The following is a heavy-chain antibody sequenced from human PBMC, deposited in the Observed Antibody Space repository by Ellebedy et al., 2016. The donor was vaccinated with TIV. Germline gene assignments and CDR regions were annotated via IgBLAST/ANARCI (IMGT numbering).Heavy chain of an antibody. J-gene: IGHJ4*02. CDR2: VSPYDGNT. CDR1: VYTFTRYA. Sequence: ASVKVSCKASVYTFTRYAMNEVRPAPGQGLEWMGWVSPYDGNTNYAQKLQGRVTMTIKTSTSTGYMELRSRRSDETAVYDWARGYRYASGRWPLDYWGQGTLVTVSS. V-gene: IGHV1-18*01. CDR3: ARGYRYASGRWPLDY. D-gene: IGHD3-16*02.